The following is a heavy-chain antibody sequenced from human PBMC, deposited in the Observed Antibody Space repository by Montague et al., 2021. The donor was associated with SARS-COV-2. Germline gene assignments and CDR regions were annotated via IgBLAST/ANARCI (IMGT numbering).Heavy chain of an antibody. CDR3: AKVVSGLGSPSLTGYGMDV. V-gene: IGHV3-23*01. D-gene: IGHD3-10*01. CDR1: GFTFSSRA. CDR2: ITGSGDRM. J-gene: IGHJ6*02. Sequence: SLRLSCAASGFTFSSRAMNCVRRAPGKGLEWVSGITGSGDRMFYADSVKGRLTISRDNSKNTLLLRMDSLRAEDTAVYYCAKVVSGLGSPSLTGYGMDVWGQGTTVTVSS.